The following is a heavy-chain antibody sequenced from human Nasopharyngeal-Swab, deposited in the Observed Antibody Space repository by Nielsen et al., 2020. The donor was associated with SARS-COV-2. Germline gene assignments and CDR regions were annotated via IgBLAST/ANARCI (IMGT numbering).Heavy chain of an antibody. V-gene: IGHV3-33*01. CDR3: ARVPGDTAMASDY. D-gene: IGHD5-18*01. Sequence: VRQMHGKGLEWVAVIWYDGSNKYYADSVKGRFTISRDNSKNTLYLQMNSLRAEDTAVYYCARVPGDTAMASDYWGQGTLVTVSS. J-gene: IGHJ4*02. CDR2: IWYDGSNK.